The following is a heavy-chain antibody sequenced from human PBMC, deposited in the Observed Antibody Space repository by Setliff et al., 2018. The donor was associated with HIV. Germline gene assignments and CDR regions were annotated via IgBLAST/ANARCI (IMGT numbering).Heavy chain of an antibody. V-gene: IGHV1-69*13. CDR1: GGTFSSYA. CDR3: ARDTPHIVVVTAPEPGDDAFDI. J-gene: IGHJ3*02. CDR2: IIPAFGTA. Sequence: ASVKVSCKASGGTFSSYAISWVRQAPGQGLEWMGGIIPAFGTANYAQKFQGRVTITADESTSTAYMELSSLRSEDTAVYYCARDTPHIVVVTAPEPGDDAFDIWGQGTMVTVSS. D-gene: IGHD2-21*02.